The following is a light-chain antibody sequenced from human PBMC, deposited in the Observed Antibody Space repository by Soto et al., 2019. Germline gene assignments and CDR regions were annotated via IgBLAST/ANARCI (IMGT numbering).Light chain of an antibody. CDR1: SSSIGSNS. V-gene: IGLV1-47*01. CDR2: RSN. Sequence: QSVLTQPPSASGTPGQRVTISCSGSSSSIGSNSVYWYQQLLGTAPKLLIYRSNQRPSGVPDRFSGSKSGTSASLAISGLRSEDEADYYCAAWDDSLSGQGVFGGGTKLTVL. J-gene: IGLJ2*01. CDR3: AAWDDSLSGQGV.